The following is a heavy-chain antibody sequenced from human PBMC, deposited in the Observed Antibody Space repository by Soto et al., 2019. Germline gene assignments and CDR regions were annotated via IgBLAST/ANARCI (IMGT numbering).Heavy chain of an antibody. V-gene: IGHV3-30*18. J-gene: IGHJ4*02. CDR2: ISFDGSHK. D-gene: IGHD2-15*01. CDR3: AKDGAPRYCSRSSCHPAGAY. CDR1: GFTFSNYG. Sequence: PPGGSLRLSCAGSGFTFSNYGLHWVRQAPGKGLDWVSFISFDGSHKYYADSVKGRFTISRDNSNNMLYLQMDSLTTEDTAVYYCAKDGAPRYCSRSSCHPAGAYWGQGTLVTVSS.